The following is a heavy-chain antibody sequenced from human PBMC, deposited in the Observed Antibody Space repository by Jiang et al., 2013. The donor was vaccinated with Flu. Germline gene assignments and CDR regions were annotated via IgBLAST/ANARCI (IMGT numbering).Heavy chain of an antibody. J-gene: IGHJ3*02. D-gene: IGHD3-3*01. CDR2: IYHSGST. V-gene: IGHV4-4*02. Sequence: GSGLVKPSGTLSLTCAVSGGSISSSNWWSWVRQPPGKGLEWIGEIYHSGSTNYNPSLKSRVTISVDKSKNQFSLKLSSVTAADTAVYYCASGGIERGGVVINSDDAFDIWGQGTMVTVSS. CDR1: GGSISSSNW. CDR3: ASGGIERGGVVINSDDAFDI.